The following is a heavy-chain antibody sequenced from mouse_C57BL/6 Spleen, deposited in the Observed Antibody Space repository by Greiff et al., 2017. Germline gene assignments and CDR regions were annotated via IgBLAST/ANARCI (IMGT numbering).Heavy chain of an antibody. CDR1: GFTFSNYW. V-gene: IGHV6-3*01. J-gene: IGHJ4*01. CDR3: TVYYYGSSSHYYAMDY. CDR2: IRLKSDNYAT. Sequence: EVQGVESGGGLVQPGGSMKLSCVASGFTFSNYWMNWVRQSPEKGLEWVAQIRLKSDNYATHYAESVKGRFTISRDDSKSSVYLQMNNLRAEDTGIYYCTVYYYGSSSHYYAMDYWGQGTSVTVSS. D-gene: IGHD1-1*01.